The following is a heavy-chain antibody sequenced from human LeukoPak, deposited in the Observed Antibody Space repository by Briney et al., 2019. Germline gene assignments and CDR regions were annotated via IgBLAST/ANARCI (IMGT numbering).Heavy chain of an antibody. J-gene: IGHJ2*01. CDR1: GGSFSGYY. D-gene: IGHD3-16*01. CDR2: IYHSGST. Sequence: PSETLSLTCAVYGGSFSGYYWGWIRQPPGKGLEWIGSIYHSGSTYYNPSLKSRVTISVDTSKNQFSLKLSSVTAADTAVYYCARVTGDYVWGAPRGDFDLWGRGTLVTVSS. V-gene: IGHV4-38-2*01. CDR3: ARVTGDYVWGAPRGDFDL.